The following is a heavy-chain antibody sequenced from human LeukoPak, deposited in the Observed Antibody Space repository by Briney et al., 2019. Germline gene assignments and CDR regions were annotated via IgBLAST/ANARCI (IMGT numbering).Heavy chain of an antibody. D-gene: IGHD1-26*01. CDR2: IYNTGRT. V-gene: IGHV4-59*08. J-gene: IGHJ4*02. Sequence: KASETLSLTCSVSVGSITNYYWSWIRQSPGKGLEWIGFIYNTGRTNYNPSLQSRVTMSIDTSKNQFSLKLSSVTAADTAVYYCARQGELAIDYWGQGTLVTVSS. CDR1: VGSITNYY. CDR3: ARQGELAIDY.